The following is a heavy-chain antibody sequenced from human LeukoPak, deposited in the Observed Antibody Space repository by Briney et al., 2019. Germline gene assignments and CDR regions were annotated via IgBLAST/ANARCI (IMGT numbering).Heavy chain of an antibody. J-gene: IGHJ4*02. Sequence: SSETLSLTCTVSGGSISSGSYYWSWIRQPAGKGLEWIGRIYTSGSTNYNPSLKSRVTISVDTSKNQFSLKLSSVTAADTAVYYCARGVVVVPAAISGRSHRSGSFDHWGQGTLVTVSS. D-gene: IGHD2-2*01. CDR1: GGSISSGSYY. CDR3: ARGVVVVPAAISGRSHRSGSFDH. V-gene: IGHV4-61*02. CDR2: IYTSGST.